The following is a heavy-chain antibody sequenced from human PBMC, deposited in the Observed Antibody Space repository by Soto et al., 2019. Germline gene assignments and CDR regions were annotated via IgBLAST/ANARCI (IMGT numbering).Heavy chain of an antibody. Sequence: EVQLVQSGGCSVQPGGSLRLSCAASGFTFPNYWMHWVRQVPGKGLVWVSRIDGVGTGTSYSDSVRGRFTISRDNAENMLYLKMNSLRAEDTAVYYCTTVFEYWGKGTLVSGTS. V-gene: IGHV3-74*01. J-gene: IGHJ4*02. CDR1: GFTFPNYW. CDR3: TTVFEY. CDR2: IDGVGTGT.